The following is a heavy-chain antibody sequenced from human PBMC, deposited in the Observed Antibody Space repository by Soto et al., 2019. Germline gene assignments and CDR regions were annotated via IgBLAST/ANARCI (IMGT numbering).Heavy chain of an antibody. Sequence: SETLSLTCAVYGGSFSGYYWSWIRQPPGKGLEWIGEINHSGSTNYNPSLKSRVTISVDTSKNQFSLKLSSVTAADTAVYYCARHLHPTTGYCPSTSCYHFDYWGQGTLVNVS. CDR3: ARHLHPTTGYCPSTSCYHFDY. V-gene: IGHV4-34*01. J-gene: IGHJ4*02. CDR1: GGSFSGYY. CDR2: INHSGST. D-gene: IGHD2-2*01.